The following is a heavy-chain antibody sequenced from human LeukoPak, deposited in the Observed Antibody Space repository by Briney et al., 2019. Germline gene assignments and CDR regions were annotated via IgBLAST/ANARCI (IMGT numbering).Heavy chain of an antibody. V-gene: IGHV3-7*01. CDR2: IKQDGSET. CDR1: RFTLSNYW. J-gene: IGHJ4*02. CDR3: ARQRGSGCLDY. Sequence: GGSLRLSCAASRFTLSNYWMSWVREAPGEGLEWVANIKQDGSETYYVDSVKGRFTISRDNAKDSLSLQMNSLRAEDTAVYYCARQRGSGCLDYWGQGTLVTVSS. D-gene: IGHD6-19*01.